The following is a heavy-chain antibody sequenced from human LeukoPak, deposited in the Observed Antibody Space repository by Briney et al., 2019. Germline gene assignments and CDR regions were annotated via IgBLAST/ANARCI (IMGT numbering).Heavy chain of an antibody. CDR3: ARVKWRCSSTSCPTFDY. CDR2: IYHSGST. CDR1: GGSISSGGYS. J-gene: IGHJ4*02. Sequence: SQTLSLTCAVSGGSISSGGYSWSWIRQPPGKGLEWIGYIYHSGSTYYNPSLKSRVTISVDRSKNQFSLELSSVTAADTAVYYCARVKWRCSSTSCPTFDYWGQGTLVTVSS. V-gene: IGHV4-30-2*01. D-gene: IGHD2-2*01.